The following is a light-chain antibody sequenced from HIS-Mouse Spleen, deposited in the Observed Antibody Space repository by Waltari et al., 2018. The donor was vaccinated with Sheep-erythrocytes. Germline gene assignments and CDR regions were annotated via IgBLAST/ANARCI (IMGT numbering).Light chain of an antibody. CDR2: DVS. J-gene: IGLJ1*01. V-gene: IGLV2-11*01. CDR3: CSYAGSYNHV. Sequence: QSALTQPRSVSGSPGQSVTISCPGPSSHVGGYNFVAWYQQHPGKAPNLMIYDVSKRPSGVPDRFSGSKSGNTASLTISGLQAEDEADYYCCSYAGSYNHVFATGTKVTVL. CDR1: SSHVGGYNF.